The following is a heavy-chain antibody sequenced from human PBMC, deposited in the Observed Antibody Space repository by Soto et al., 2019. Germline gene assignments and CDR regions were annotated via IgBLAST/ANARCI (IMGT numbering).Heavy chain of an antibody. V-gene: IGHV2-70*01. CDR2: IDWDDDK. Sequence: SGPTLVNPTQTLTLTCTFSGFSLSTSGMYVSWIRQPPGKALEWLALIDWDDDKYYSTSLQTRLTISKDTSKNQVVLTMTNMDPVDTATYYCARTFVTTVVTPRRHYYYGMDVWGQGTTVTVSS. J-gene: IGHJ6*02. D-gene: IGHD4-17*01. CDR1: GFSLSTSGMY. CDR3: ARTFVTTVVTPRRHYYYGMDV.